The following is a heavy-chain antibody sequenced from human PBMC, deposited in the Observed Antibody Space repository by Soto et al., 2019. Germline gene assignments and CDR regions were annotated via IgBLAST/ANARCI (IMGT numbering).Heavy chain of an antibody. CDR3: AKEGSGGSWVYWYFDL. D-gene: IGHD2-15*01. Sequence: EVQLVESGGGLVQPGRSLRLSCAASGFTFDDYAMHWVRQAPGKGLEWVSGISWNSGSIGYADSVKGRFTISRDNAKNSLYLPMNSLRAEDTALYYCAKEGSGGSWVYWYFDLWGRGTLVTVSS. CDR2: ISWNSGSI. V-gene: IGHV3-9*01. CDR1: GFTFDDYA. J-gene: IGHJ2*01.